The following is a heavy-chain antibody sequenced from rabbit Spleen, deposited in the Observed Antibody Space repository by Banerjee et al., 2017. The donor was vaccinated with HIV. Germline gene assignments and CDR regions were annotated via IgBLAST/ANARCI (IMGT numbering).Heavy chain of an antibody. V-gene: IGHV1S45*01. CDR2: IDPVFGAT. D-gene: IGHD1-1*01. CDR1: GFSFSNKAV. Sequence: QEQLVESGGGLVKPEGSLKLSCIASGFSFSNKAVMCWVRQAPGKGLEWIAYIDPVFGATYYAPWANGRFTISSQNAQNTLYLQLNSLTVADTATYFCVRGASSSGYYSLWGQGTLVTVS. CDR3: VRGASSSGYYSL. J-gene: IGHJ3*01.